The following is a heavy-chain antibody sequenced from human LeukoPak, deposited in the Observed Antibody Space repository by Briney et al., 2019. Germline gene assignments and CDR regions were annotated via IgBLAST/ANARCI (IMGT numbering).Heavy chain of an antibody. CDR1: GYTFTDYY. CDR2: INPNSGGT. J-gene: IGHJ4*02. Sequence: ASVKVSCKASGYTFTDYYMRWVRQAPGQGLEWMGWINPNSGGTNYAQKLQGRVTMTRDTSNSTAYMELSRLRSDDTAVYYRARASYYYDSSGYPGYYFDYWGQGTLVTVSS. CDR3: ARASYYYDSSGYPGYYFDY. D-gene: IGHD3-22*01. V-gene: IGHV1-2*02.